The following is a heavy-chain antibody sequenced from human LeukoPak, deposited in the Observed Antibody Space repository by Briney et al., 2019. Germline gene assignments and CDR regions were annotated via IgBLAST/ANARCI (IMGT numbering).Heavy chain of an antibody. J-gene: IGHJ4*02. CDR3: ARRAGAYSHPYDY. Sequence: GGSLRLSCTVCALTVSSNSMSWVRQAPGKGLEWVSFIYSDNTHYSDSVKGRFTISRDNSKNTLYLQMNSLRAGDTAVYYCARRAGAYSHPYDYWGQGTLVTVSS. CDR1: ALTVSSNS. CDR2: IYSDNT. D-gene: IGHD4/OR15-4a*01. V-gene: IGHV3-53*01.